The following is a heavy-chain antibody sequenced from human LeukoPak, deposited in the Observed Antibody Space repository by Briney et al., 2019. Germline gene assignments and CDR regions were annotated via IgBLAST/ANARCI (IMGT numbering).Heavy chain of an antibody. Sequence: PGGSLRLPCAASGFTFSSYAMSWVRQAPGKGLEWVSAISGSGGSTYYADSVKGRFTISRDNSKNTLYLQVNSLRAEDTAVYYCAKDRYCSSTSCLFDYWGQGTLVTVSS. D-gene: IGHD2-2*01. CDR1: GFTFSSYA. CDR3: AKDRYCSSTSCLFDY. J-gene: IGHJ4*02. CDR2: ISGSGGST. V-gene: IGHV3-23*01.